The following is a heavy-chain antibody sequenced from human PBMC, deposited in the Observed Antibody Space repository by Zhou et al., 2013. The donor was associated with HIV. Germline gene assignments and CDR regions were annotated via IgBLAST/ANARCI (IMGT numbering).Heavy chain of an antibody. V-gene: IGHV1-69*04. CDR2: IIPILGIA. CDR1: GGTFSSYA. D-gene: IGHD2-15*01. CDR3: ARDLPGDDKWYENWFDP. Sequence: QVQLVQSGAEVKKPGSSVKVSCKASGGTFSSYAISWVRQAPGQGLEWMGRIIPILGIANYAQKFQGRVTITADKSTSTAYMELSSLRSEDTAVYYCARDLPGDDKWYENWFDPWGQGTLVTVSS. J-gene: IGHJ5*02.